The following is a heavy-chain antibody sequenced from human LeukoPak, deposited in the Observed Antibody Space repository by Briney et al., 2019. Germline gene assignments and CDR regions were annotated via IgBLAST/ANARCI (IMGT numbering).Heavy chain of an antibody. V-gene: IGHV3-43*02. D-gene: IGHD3-10*01. CDR2: ISGNGGTT. CDR3: AKDVNVEVRGALKTGPFDY. Sequence: GGSLRLSCAASGSTFDDYAIHWVRQAPGKGLEWVSLISGNGGTTYYADSVKGRFTISRDNSKNSLYLQMNSLTTEDTALYYCAKDVNVEVRGALKTGPFDYWGQGTVVTVSS. CDR1: GSTFDDYA. J-gene: IGHJ4*02.